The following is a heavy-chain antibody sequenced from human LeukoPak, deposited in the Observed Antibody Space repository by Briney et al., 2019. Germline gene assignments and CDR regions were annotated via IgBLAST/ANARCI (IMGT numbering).Heavy chain of an antibody. Sequence: KPSETLSLTCTVSGGSISSSNYYGGWIRQPPGKWLEWIGSIYYSGSTYYNAALKSRATISVDTSKNRFSLKLSSVTAADTAVYYCARQYGSSSGKCEYWGQGTLVTVSS. D-gene: IGHD1-26*01. CDR3: ARQYGSSSGKCEY. CDR1: GGSISSSNYY. V-gene: IGHV4-39*01. CDR2: IYYSGST. J-gene: IGHJ4*02.